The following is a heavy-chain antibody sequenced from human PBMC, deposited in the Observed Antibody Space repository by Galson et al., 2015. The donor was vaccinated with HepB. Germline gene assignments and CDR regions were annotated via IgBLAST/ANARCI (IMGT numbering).Heavy chain of an antibody. CDR2: ISAYNGNT. Sequence: SVKVSCKASGYTFTSYGTSWVRQAPGQGLEWMGWISAYNGNTNYAQKLQGRVTMTTDTSTSTAYMELRSLRSDDTAVYYCARDFVEVVLRFLEWLQPPTYYYYGMDVWGQGTTVTVSS. CDR3: ARDFVEVVLRFLEWLQPPTYYYYGMDV. V-gene: IGHV1-18*04. D-gene: IGHD3-3*01. J-gene: IGHJ6*02. CDR1: GYTFTSYG.